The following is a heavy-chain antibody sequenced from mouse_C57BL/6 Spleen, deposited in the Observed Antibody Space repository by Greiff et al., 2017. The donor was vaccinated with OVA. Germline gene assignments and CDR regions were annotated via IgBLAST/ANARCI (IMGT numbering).Heavy chain of an antibody. V-gene: IGHV1-63*01. CDR2: IYPGGGYT. CDR1: GYTFTNYW. CDR3: ARSGGSSGSWFAY. Sequence: QVQLKESGAELVRPGTSVKMSCKASGYTFTNYWIGWAKQRPGHGLEWSGDIYPGGGYTNYNEKFKGKATLTADKSSSTAYMQFSSLTSEDSAIYYCARSGGSSGSWFAYWGQGTLGTVSA. J-gene: IGHJ3*01. D-gene: IGHD3-2*02.